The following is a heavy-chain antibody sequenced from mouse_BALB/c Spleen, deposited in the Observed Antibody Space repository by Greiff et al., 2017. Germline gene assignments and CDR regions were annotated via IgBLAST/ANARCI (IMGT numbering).Heavy chain of an antibody. J-gene: IGHJ4*01. CDR2: INSNGGST. CDR3: ARHGYGNRYAMDY. Sequence: EVKVVESGGGLVKLGGSLKLSCAASGFTFSSYYMSWVRQTPEKRLELVAAINSNGGSTYYPDTVKGRFTISRDNAKNTLYLQMSSLKSEDTALYYCARHGYGNRYAMDYWGQGTSVTVSS. V-gene: IGHV5-6-2*01. CDR1: GFTFSSYY. D-gene: IGHD2-10*02.